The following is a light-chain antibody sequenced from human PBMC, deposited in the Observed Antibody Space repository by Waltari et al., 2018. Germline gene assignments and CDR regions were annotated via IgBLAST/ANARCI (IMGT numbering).Light chain of an antibody. Sequence: IVLTQSPATLSLSPGERATLSCGASQSVNSIYIAWYQQKPGLAPRLLMYYSSNSATGVPDRFSGSGSGTDFTLTISRLEPEDSAVYYCQLYGFSPGTFGQGTTVEIK. CDR3: QLYGFSPGT. J-gene: IGKJ1*01. CDR1: QSVNSIY. V-gene: IGKV3D-20*01. CDR2: YSS.